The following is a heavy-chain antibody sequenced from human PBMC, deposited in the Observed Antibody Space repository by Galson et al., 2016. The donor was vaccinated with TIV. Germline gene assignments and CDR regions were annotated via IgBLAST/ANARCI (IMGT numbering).Heavy chain of an antibody. CDR2: VYTTGST. Sequence: SETLSLPCVVSGSSISSGFWWSWIRQPPGRRLEWIGNVYTTGSTNYNPSLKSRVTMSLDTSKNQFSLNLMSVTAADTAVCYCAKEGYSYRLSWGQGILVTVSS. CDR3: AKEGYSYRLS. CDR1: GSSISSGFW. D-gene: IGHD5-18*01. V-gene: IGHV4-38-2*02. J-gene: IGHJ4*02.